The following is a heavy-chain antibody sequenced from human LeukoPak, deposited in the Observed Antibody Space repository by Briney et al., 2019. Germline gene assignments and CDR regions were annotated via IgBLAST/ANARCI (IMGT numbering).Heavy chain of an antibody. CDR2: INSKSGNT. D-gene: IGHD6-13*01. V-gene: IGHV1-8*01. J-gene: IGHJ5*02. Sequence: ASVKVSCKASGYTFIDYDIDWVRQAIGQGLEWMGWINSKSGNTGYAQKFQGRVTMTRNTSISTAYMELSSLRSEDTAVYYCARGGLRAGTGGFDPWGQGTLVTVSS. CDR1: GYTFIDYD. CDR3: ARGGLRAGTGGFDP.